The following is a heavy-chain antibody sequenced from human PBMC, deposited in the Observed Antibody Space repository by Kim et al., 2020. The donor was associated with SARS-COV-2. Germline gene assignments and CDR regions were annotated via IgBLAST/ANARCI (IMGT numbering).Heavy chain of an antibody. V-gene: IGHV3-9*01. CDR3: AKEDYGESCFDY. CDR1: GFTFDDYA. Sequence: GGSLRLSCAASGFTFDDYAMHWVRQAPGKGLEWVSGISWNSGSIGYADSVKGRFTISRDNAKNSLYLQMNSLRAEDTALYYCAKEDYGESCFDYWGQGTLVTVSS. D-gene: IGHD4-17*01. CDR2: ISWNSGSI. J-gene: IGHJ4*02.